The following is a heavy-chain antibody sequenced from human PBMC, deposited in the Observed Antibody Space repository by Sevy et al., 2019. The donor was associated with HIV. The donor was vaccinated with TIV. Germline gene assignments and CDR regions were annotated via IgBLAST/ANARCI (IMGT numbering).Heavy chain of an antibody. CDR3: ATRRGHLSFDY. CDR1: GGSFSGYY. V-gene: IGHV4-34*01. CDR2: INHSGST. J-gene: IGHJ4*02. Sequence: SETLSLTCVVYGGSFSGYYWSWIRQPPGKGLEWIGEINHSGSTNYNPSLKSRVTISADTSKNQFSLKLSSVTAADMAVYYCATRRGHLSFDYWGQGTLVTVSS.